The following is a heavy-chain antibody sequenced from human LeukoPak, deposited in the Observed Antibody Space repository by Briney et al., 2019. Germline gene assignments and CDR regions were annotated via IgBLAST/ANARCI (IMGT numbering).Heavy chain of an antibody. V-gene: IGHV3-23*01. J-gene: IGHJ1*01. CDR2: ISGDAVST. Sequence: GGSLRLSCAASGFTFTGYAMIWLRQAPGKELDFVSAISGDAVSTFYADSVKGRFTVSRDNSQHTLFLQLNSLRAEDTAVYYCAKRDYYDSSGFSPLFQHWGRGTLVTVSS. CDR1: GFTFTGYA. CDR3: AKRDYYDSSGFSPLFQH. D-gene: IGHD3-22*01.